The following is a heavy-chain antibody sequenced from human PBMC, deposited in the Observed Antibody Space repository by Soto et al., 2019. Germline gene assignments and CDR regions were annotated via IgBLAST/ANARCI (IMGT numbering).Heavy chain of an antibody. CDR3: ARDHNWNTGYFDY. V-gene: IGHV3-48*02. Sequence: GGSLSLSCAASGFTFSSCSMNWVRQAPGKGLEWVSYISSSSSIIYYADSVKGRFTISRDNAKNSLYLQMNSLRDEDTAVYYCARDHNWNTGYFDYWGQGTLVTVSS. CDR1: GFTFSSCS. D-gene: IGHD1-20*01. CDR2: ISSSSSII. J-gene: IGHJ4*02.